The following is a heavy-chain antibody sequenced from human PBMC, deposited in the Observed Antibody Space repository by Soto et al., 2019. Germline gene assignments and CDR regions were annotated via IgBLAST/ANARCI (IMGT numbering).Heavy chain of an antibody. CDR3: VRERKQWQTNRVYNYGLDV. Sequence: GGSLRLSCVASEFIFSSYRRHWVRQAPGKGLEWVSSISSSSNKINYVDSVKGRFTISRDNAKTSMYLQMNSLRAEDTGIYYCVRERKQWQTNRVYNYGLDVWGQGTTVTVSS. CDR2: ISSSSNKI. D-gene: IGHD6-19*01. J-gene: IGHJ6*02. CDR1: EFIFSSYR. V-gene: IGHV3-21*06.